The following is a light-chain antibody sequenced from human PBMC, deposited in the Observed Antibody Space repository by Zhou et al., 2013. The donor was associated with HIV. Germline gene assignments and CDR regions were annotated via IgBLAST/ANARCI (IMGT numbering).Light chain of an antibody. CDR3: QQYDNLWT. Sequence: DIQMTQSPSTLSASVGDRVTITCRASQSINRWLAWYQQKPGKAPKLLIYKTSSLESGVPXRFSGSGSETEFNLTIDGLRDDDFATYFCQQYDNLWTFGQGTTV. V-gene: IGKV1-5*03. CDR1: QSINRW. CDR2: KTS. J-gene: IGKJ1*01.